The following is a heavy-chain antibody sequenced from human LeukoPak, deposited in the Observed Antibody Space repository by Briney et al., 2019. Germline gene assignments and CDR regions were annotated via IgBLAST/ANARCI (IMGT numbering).Heavy chain of an antibody. CDR3: ARHDQDVDTAMVSLDY. J-gene: IGHJ4*02. Sequence: GGALKISFKGSGYSFTTYWIGWVRQMPGKGLEWMGVIYPDDSESRYIPSFQGQVTISADKSISTAYLQGSSLKASDTAMYYCARHDQDVDTAMVSLDYWGQGTLVTVSS. CDR2: IYPDDSES. CDR1: GYSFTTYW. D-gene: IGHD5-18*01. V-gene: IGHV5-51*01.